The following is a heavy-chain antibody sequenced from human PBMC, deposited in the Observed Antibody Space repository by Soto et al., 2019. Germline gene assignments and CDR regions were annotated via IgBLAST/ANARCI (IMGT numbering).Heavy chain of an antibody. D-gene: IGHD2-15*01. CDR2: INAGNGNT. V-gene: IGHV1-3*01. CDR1: GYTFTSYA. J-gene: IGHJ4*02. Sequence: QVQLVQSGAEVKKPGASVKVSCKASGYTFTSYAMHWVRQAPGQRLEWVGWINAGNGNTKYSQKFQGRVTITRDTSASTAYMELSSLRSEDTAVYYCASGVVVAATIPYYWGQGTLVTVSS. CDR3: ASGVVVAATIPYY.